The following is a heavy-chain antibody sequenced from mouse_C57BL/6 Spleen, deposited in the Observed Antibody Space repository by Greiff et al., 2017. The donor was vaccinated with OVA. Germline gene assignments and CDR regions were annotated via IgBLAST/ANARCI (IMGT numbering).Heavy chain of an antibody. CDR3: AKEEDITTGYYFDD. D-gene: IGHD1-1*01. J-gene: IGHJ2*01. Sequence: QVQLQQSGPGLVQPSQSLSITCTVSGFSLTSYGVHWVRQSPGKGLEWLGVIWRGGSTDYNAAFMSRLSITKDNSKSQVFFKMNSLQADDTAIYYCAKEEDITTGYYFDDWGQGTTLTVSS. CDR2: IWRGGST. CDR1: GFSLTSYG. V-gene: IGHV2-5*01.